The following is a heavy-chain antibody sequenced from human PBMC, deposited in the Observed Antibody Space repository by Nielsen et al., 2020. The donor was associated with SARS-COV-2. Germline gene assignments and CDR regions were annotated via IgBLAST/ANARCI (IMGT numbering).Heavy chain of an antibody. D-gene: IGHD3-10*01. J-gene: IGHJ4*02. CDR1: AFTFSSYG. CDR2: IWYDGSDK. V-gene: IGHV3-33*08. Sequence: GSLKISCADSAFTFSSYGMHWVRQAPGKGLEWVAVIWYDGSDKYYADSVRGRFTISRDNSKNTLYLQMNSLRAEDTAVYYCARDARGAMDYWGQGTLVTVSS. CDR3: ARDARGAMDY.